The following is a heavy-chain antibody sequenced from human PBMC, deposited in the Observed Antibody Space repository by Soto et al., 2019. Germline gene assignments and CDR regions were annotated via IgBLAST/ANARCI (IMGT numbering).Heavy chain of an antibody. CDR3: ARDYYDILTGYYDDAFDI. J-gene: IGHJ3*02. CDR1: GGSISSYY. D-gene: IGHD3-9*01. CDR2: IYYSGGT. V-gene: IGHV4-59*01. Sequence: QVQLQESGPGLVKPSETLSLTCTVSGGSISSYYWSWIRQPPGKGLEWIGYIYYSGGTNYNPSLKSRVTISVDTSKNQFSLKLSSVTAADTAVYYCARDYYDILTGYYDDAFDIWGQGTMVTVSS.